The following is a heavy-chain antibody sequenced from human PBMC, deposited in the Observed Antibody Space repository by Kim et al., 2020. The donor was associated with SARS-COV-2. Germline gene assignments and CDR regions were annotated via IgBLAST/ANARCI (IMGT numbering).Heavy chain of an antibody. Sequence: SAAPVKGRFHISREDSKNTLYLQMNSLNTDDTAVYYCLAGSYYTAYYFDHWGQGTLVTVSS. D-gene: IGHD3-10*01. CDR3: LAGSYYTAYYFDH. J-gene: IGHJ4*02. V-gene: IGHV3-15*01.